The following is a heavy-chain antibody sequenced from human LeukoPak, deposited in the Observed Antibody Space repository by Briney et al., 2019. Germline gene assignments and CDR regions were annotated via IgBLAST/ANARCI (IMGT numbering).Heavy chain of an antibody. J-gene: IGHJ4*02. V-gene: IGHV3-21*01. D-gene: IGHD6-13*01. CDR2: IVGSSST. Sequence: PGGSLRLSCAASGFTFSNFAMTWVRQAPGKGLEWVSSIVGSSSTYYADSLKGRFTIPRDNAKNSLYLQMNSLRAEDTAVYYCARIGAGSSRDYWGQGTLVTVSS. CDR1: GFTFSNFA. CDR3: ARIGAGSSRDY.